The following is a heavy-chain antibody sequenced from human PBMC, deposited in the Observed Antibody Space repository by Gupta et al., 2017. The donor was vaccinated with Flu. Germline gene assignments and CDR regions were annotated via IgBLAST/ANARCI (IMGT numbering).Heavy chain of an antibody. Sequence: EVQLVESGGGLVQPGGSLRLSCAASGFTFSDHYMDWVRQAPGKGREWVGRIRNKAKRHTTEYAASVQDRFIISRDDSRKSLYLQMNSLRSEDTAVYYCDRAFTSETDQFDYWGQGTPVTVSS. CDR3: DRAFTSETDQFDY. V-gene: IGHV3-72*01. J-gene: IGHJ4*02. D-gene: IGHD3-3*01. CDR2: IRNKAKRHTT. CDR1: GFTFSDHY.